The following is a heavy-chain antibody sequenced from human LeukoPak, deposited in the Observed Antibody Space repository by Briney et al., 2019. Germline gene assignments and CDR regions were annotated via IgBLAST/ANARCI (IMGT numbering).Heavy chain of an antibody. D-gene: IGHD1-26*01. CDR2: ISGSGGST. CDR1: GFTFSNYA. Sequence: GESLKISCAASGFTFSNYAMTWVRQAPGKGLEWVSVISGSGGSTYYADSVKGRFSISRDNSKNTLYLQMNGLRAEDTAVYYCAKDYSGSYYYFDYWGQGTLVTVSS. V-gene: IGHV3-23*01. CDR3: AKDYSGSYYYFDY. J-gene: IGHJ4*02.